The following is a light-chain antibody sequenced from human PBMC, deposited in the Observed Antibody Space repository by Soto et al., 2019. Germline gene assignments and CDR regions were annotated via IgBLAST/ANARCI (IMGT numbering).Light chain of an antibody. Sequence: EIVMTQSPATLSVSPGERATLSCRASQSVSSNVAWYQQKPGQAPRLLIYGASTRATGIPARFSGSGSGTEFTLTISSLQSEDFAVYYCQQYNNWPWTFGQATKV. J-gene: IGKJ1*01. CDR2: GAS. CDR1: QSVSSN. V-gene: IGKV3-15*01. CDR3: QQYNNWPWT.